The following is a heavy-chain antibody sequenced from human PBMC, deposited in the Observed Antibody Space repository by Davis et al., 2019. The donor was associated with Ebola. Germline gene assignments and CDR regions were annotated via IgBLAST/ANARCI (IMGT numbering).Heavy chain of an antibody. CDR3: AKDYYSYGFDY. D-gene: IGHD5-18*01. CDR1: GFTFSSYA. CDR2: ISYDGSNK. V-gene: IGHV3-30-3*01. J-gene: IGHJ4*02. Sequence: PGGSLRLSCAASGFTFSSYAMHWVRQAPGKGLEWVAVISYDGSNKYYADSVKGRFTISRDNSKNTLYLQMNSLRAEDTALYYCAKDYYSYGFDYWGQGTLVTVSS.